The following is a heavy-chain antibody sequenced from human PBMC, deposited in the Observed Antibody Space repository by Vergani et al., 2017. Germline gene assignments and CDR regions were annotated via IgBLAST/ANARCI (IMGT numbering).Heavy chain of an antibody. J-gene: IGHJ5*01. V-gene: IGHV3-74*03. D-gene: IGHD3-9*01. CDR1: GFSFNSYW. Sequence: EVHLAESGGGFFQPGGSLRLSCSASGFSFNSYWMHWVRQVPGKGLLWVSRCKSDGSITAYADSVKGRFTISRDNAQNTLYLQMNSLRVEDTGVYYCARARCIETCYMSNWLYSWGQGTLVTVS. CDR2: CKSDGSIT. CDR3: ARARCIETCYMSNWLYS.